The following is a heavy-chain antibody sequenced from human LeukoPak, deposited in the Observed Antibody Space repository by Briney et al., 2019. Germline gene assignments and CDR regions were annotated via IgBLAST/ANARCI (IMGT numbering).Heavy chain of an antibody. CDR3: ARDRSIAARRRGDFDY. Sequence: SQTLSLTCTVSGGSISSGGYYWGWIRQPPGKGLEWIGSMYHSGSTYYNPSLKSRVTISVDTSKNQFSLKLSSVTAADTAVYYCARDRSIAARRRGDFDYWGQGTLVTVSS. CDR1: GGSISSGGYY. D-gene: IGHD6-6*01. CDR2: MYHSGST. V-gene: IGHV4-39*07. J-gene: IGHJ4*02.